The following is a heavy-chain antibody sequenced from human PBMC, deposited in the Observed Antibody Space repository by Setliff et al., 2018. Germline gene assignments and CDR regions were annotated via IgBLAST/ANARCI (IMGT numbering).Heavy chain of an antibody. D-gene: IGHD6-19*01. J-gene: IGHJ3*02. CDR1: GYSFSDFY. Sequence: ASVKVSCKASGYSFSDFYIHWVRQVPGRGPEWMGSINPKSGVTRYVQKFQGRVTITRXXXISTAYXXXXXXXXXXXAXYYCARDEGGAVAGTGIWGQGTMVTVSS. CDR3: ARDEGGAVAGTGI. CDR2: INPKSGVT. V-gene: IGHV1-2*02.